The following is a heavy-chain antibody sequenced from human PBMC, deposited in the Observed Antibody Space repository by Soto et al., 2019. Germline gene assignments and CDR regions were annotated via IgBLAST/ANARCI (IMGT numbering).Heavy chain of an antibody. J-gene: IGHJ5*02. D-gene: IGHD4-4*01. CDR1: GFTFSSYE. CDR3: ARSDYSNYVDWFDP. V-gene: IGHV3-48*03. Sequence: EVQLVESGGGLVQPGGSLRLSCAASGFTFSSYEMIWVRQAPGKGLEWVSYISSSGSTIYYADSVKGRFTISRDNAKNSLDLQMNSLRAEDTAVYYCARSDYSNYVDWFDPGGQGTLVTVSS. CDR2: ISSSGSTI.